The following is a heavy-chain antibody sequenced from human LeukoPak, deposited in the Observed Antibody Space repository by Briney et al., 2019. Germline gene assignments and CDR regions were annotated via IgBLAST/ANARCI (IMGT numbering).Heavy chain of an antibody. D-gene: IGHD5-18*01. CDR3: ARLGTGYSLSY. V-gene: IGHV1-2*02. Sequence: ASVKVSCKASGYSFTAYSIVWVRQAPGQGLEWMGWIYPHSGGTAYGKTFQGRVTMTRDTSISTAYMELNSLGSDDAAVYYCARLGTGYSLSYWGQGTLVTVSS. J-gene: IGHJ4*02. CDR2: IYPHSGGT. CDR1: GYSFTAYS.